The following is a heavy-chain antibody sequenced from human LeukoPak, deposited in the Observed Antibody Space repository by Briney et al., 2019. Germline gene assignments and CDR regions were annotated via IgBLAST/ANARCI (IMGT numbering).Heavy chain of an antibody. J-gene: IGHJ6*01. D-gene: IGHD2-15*01. CDR1: GFTFSSYA. CDR2: ISGMGGST. CDR3: AKAGYCSGGSCYPGSYYYGMDV. Sequence: GGSLRLSCAASGFTFSSYAMSWVRQAPGTGLEWVSAISGMGGSTYYADSVKGRFTISRDNYKNTLYLQMNSLRAEDTAVYYCAKAGYCSGGSCYPGSYYYGMDVWGQGPTVTVSS. V-gene: IGHV3-23*01.